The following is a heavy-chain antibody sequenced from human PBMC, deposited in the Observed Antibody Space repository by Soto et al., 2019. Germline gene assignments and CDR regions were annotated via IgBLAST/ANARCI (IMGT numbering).Heavy chain of an antibody. V-gene: IGHV4-4*07. CDR3: ARESGDNWTYEVD. CDR1: GGSITDYS. CDR2: ISINGNS. Sequence: QVQVKESGPGLVKPSETLSLTCTVSGGSITDYSWSWIRQSAGKGLEWLGRISINGNSHYHPSLRSRVTMTIETSKNRLSLNLRSVTAADTAVNYCARESGDNWTYEVDWGQGTLVTVSS. D-gene: IGHD1-7*01. J-gene: IGHJ4*02.